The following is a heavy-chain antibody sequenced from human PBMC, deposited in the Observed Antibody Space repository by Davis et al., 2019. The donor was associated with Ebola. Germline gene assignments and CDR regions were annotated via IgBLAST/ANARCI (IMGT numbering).Heavy chain of an antibody. CDR1: DYTLREIS. V-gene: IGHV1-24*01. Sequence: AASVKVSCKVSDYTLREISMHWVRQAPGIGLEWMGNFNPEDGESIYAQKFQGRVTISADDSTSTVYMELTSLRSEDTAVYYCARELRPSVGLLRSPQGYWGQGTLVTVSS. J-gene: IGHJ4*02. D-gene: IGHD1-26*01. CDR3: ARELRPSVGLLRSPQGY. CDR2: FNPEDGES.